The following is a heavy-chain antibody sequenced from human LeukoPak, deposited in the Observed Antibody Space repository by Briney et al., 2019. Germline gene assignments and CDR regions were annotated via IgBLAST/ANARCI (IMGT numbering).Heavy chain of an antibody. Sequence: GGSLRLSCAASGFTFSSYSMNWVRQAPGKGLEWVSSISSSSSYIYYADSVKGRFTISRDNAKNTLYLQMNSLRAEDTAVYYCARGGSYLSAFDIWGQGTMVTVSS. CDR3: ARGGSYLSAFDI. CDR1: GFTFSSYS. CDR2: ISSSSSYI. V-gene: IGHV3-21*04. D-gene: IGHD1-26*01. J-gene: IGHJ3*02.